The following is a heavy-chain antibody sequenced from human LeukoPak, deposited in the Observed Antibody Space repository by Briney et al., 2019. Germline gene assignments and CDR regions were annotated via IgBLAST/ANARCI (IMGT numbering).Heavy chain of an antibody. V-gene: IGHV4-59*08. CDR2: ICYSGTT. CDR3: ARHSPRRIAVAGTTWWFDP. J-gene: IGHJ5*01. Sequence: SDTLSLLCTVSGDSISNHCWRWIRQPPAKGLEWIAYICYSGTTNYNPSLKSRVTLSVDRSKNQFSLKLISVTAADAAVYYCARHSPRRIAVAGTTWWFDPWGQGTLVTVSS. D-gene: IGHD6-19*01. CDR1: GDSISNHC.